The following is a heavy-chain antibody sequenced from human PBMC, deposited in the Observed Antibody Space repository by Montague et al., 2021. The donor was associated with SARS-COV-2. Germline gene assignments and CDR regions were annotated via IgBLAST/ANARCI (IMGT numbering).Heavy chain of an antibody. Sequence: SLRLSCAASGFSLSSYELNWVRQAPGRGLEWISGITSSDSNTYYADSVKGRFTISRDNAKNSVFLQMNSLRVDDTAVYYCARDRLIKVATGPYYYYFDLDVWGQGTTVAVSS. D-gene: IGHD4-23*01. V-gene: IGHV3-48*03. CDR1: GFSLSSYE. CDR3: ARDRLIKVATGPYYYYFDLDV. CDR2: ITSSDSNT. J-gene: IGHJ6*02.